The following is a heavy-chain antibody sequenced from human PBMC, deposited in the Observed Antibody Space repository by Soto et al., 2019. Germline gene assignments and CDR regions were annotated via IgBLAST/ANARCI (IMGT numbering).Heavy chain of an antibody. CDR2: INHSGST. CDR3: ARVEGAARSVDY. V-gene: IGHV4-34*01. J-gene: IGHJ4*02. Sequence: QVQLQQWGAGLLKPSETLSLTCAVYGGSFSGYYWSWIRQPPGKGLEWIGEINHSGSTNYNPSLKSRVTISVDTSKSQFSLKRSSVTAADTAVYYCARVEGAARSVDYWGQGTLVTVSS. D-gene: IGHD6-6*01. CDR1: GGSFSGYY.